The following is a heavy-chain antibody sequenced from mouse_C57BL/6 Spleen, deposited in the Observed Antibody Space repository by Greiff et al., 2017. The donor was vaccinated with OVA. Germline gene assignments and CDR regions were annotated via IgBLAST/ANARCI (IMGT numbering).Heavy chain of an antibody. J-gene: IGHJ4*01. D-gene: IGHD2-4*01. CDR1: GYTFTSYG. CDR3: ARWVYDYDGGYAMDY. Sequence: VQLQQSGAELARPGASVKLSCKASGYTFTSYGISWVKQRTGQGLEWIGEIYPRSGNTYYNEKFKGKATLTADKSSSTAYMALRSLTSEDSAVYFCARWVYDYDGGYAMDYWGQGTSVTVSS. CDR2: IYPRSGNT. V-gene: IGHV1-81*01.